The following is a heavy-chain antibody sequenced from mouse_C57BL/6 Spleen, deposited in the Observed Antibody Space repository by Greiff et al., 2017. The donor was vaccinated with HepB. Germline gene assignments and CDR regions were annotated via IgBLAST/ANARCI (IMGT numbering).Heavy chain of an antibody. D-gene: IGHD1-1*01. V-gene: IGHV1-26*01. CDR2: INPNNGGT. Sequence: VQLQQSGPELVKPGASVKISCKASGYTFTDYYMNWVKQSHGKSLEWIGDINPNNGGTSYNQKFKGKATLTVDKSFSTAYMELRSLTSEDSAVYYCARGPYYGSSYDAMDYWGQGTSVTVSS. CDR1: GYTFTDYY. J-gene: IGHJ4*01. CDR3: ARGPYYGSSYDAMDY.